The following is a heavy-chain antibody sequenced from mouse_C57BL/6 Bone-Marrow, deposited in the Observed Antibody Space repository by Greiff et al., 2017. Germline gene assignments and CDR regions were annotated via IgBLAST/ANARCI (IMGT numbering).Heavy chain of an antibody. CDR3: TPLITTVVATFDY. CDR1: GFNIKDDY. CDR2: IDPENGDT. D-gene: IGHD1-1*01. V-gene: IGHV14-4*01. J-gene: IGHJ2*01. Sequence: EVKVVESGAELVRPGASVKLSCTASGFNIKDDYMHWVKQKPEQGLEWIGWIDPENGDTEYASKFQGKATFTAETSSNTAYLQLSRLTSEYTAVYYCTPLITTVVATFDYWGQGTTLTVSS.